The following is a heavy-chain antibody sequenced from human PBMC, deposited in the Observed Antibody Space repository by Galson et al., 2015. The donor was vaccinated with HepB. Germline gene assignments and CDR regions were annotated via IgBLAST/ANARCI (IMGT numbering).Heavy chain of an antibody. CDR3: ARGVDWGSGFDY. CDR2: IYSGGST. J-gene: IGHJ4*02. V-gene: IGHV3-53*01. Sequence: SLRLSCAVSGFTVRTSYMSWVRQAPGKGLEWVSIIYSGGSTYYADSVKGRFTISRDISENTVYLQVNSLRVEDTAVYYCARGVDWGSGFDYWGQGTLVTVSS. CDR1: GFTVRTSY. D-gene: IGHD7-27*01.